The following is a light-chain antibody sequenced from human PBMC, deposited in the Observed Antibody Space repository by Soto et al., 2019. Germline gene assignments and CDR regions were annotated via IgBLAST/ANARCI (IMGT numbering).Light chain of an antibody. Sequence: EIVLTQSPGTLSLSPGGRATLSCRTSQIISSIYLAWYQQKPGQAPRLLIYGASSRATGIPDRFSGGGSGTDFPLYISRLEPEDSAVYFCQQYDGPPWTFGRGTRLDI. CDR3: QQYDGPPWT. CDR1: QIISSIY. V-gene: IGKV3-20*01. J-gene: IGKJ1*01. CDR2: GAS.